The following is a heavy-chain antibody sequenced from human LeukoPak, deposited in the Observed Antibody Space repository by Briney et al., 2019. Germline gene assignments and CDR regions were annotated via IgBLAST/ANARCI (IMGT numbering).Heavy chain of an antibody. CDR1: GFIFTSHS. V-gene: IGHV3-48*01. J-gene: IGHJ4*02. D-gene: IGHD3-10*01. Sequence: GGSLRLSCAASGFIFTSHSMNWVRQAPGKGLEWVSFIDSSSSSIPYADSVRGRFTISRDNAKNLLYLQMNSLRAEDTAEYFCARGNGPGSFIIDYWGQGTLVAASS. CDR3: ARGNGPGSFIIDY. CDR2: IDSSSSSI.